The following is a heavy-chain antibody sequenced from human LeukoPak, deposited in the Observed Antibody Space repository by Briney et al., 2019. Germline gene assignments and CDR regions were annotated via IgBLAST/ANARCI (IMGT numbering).Heavy chain of an antibody. CDR3: AKSSDYYDSSRFDY. Sequence: AGSLRLSCAASGFTFSSYAMSWVRQAPGKGLEWVSAISGSGGSTYYADSVKGRFTISRDNSKNTPYLQMNSLRAEDTAVYYCAKSSDYYDSSRFDYWGQGTLVTVSS. J-gene: IGHJ4*02. V-gene: IGHV3-23*01. D-gene: IGHD3-22*01. CDR2: ISGSGGST. CDR1: GFTFSSYA.